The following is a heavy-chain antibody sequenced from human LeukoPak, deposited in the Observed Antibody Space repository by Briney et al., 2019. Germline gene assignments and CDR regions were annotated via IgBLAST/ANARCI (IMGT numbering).Heavy chain of an antibody. J-gene: IGHJ4*02. Sequence: GGSLRLSCTAAGFTFSAYGMHWVRQAPGKGLEWVAVISYDGSNKYYADSVKGRFTISRDNSKNTLYLQMNSLRAEDTAVYYCSSGWSLWGQGTLVTVSS. D-gene: IGHD6-19*01. V-gene: IGHV3-33*05. CDR2: ISYDGSNK. CDR3: SSGWSL. CDR1: GFTFSAYG.